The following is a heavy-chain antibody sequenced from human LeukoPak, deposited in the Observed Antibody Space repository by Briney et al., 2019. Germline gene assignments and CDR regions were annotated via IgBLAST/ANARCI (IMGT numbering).Heavy chain of an antibody. V-gene: IGHV3-66*01. Sequence: GGSLRLSCAASGFIFSTYGMHWVRQAPGKGLEWVSVIYSGGSTYYADSVKGRFTISRDNSKNTLYLQMNSLRAEDTAVYYCAREGSGYDSHYYYMDVWGKGTTVTISS. D-gene: IGHD5-12*01. J-gene: IGHJ6*03. CDR1: GFIFSTYG. CDR3: AREGSGYDSHYYYMDV. CDR2: IYSGGST.